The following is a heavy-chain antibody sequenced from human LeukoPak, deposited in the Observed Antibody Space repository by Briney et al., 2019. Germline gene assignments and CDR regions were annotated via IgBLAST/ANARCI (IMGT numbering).Heavy chain of an antibody. CDR2: IYPVDSNT. D-gene: IGHD3-22*01. V-gene: IGHV5-51*01. CDR1: GYSFISYW. Sequence: HGASLQIFCRGSGYSFISYWIGWVRQMPRKGLEWLGIIYPVDSNTSSSPAFQRQVTISADKSISTAYLQLSSLKASDTAIYYCAKGYYGSSDYFNWGQGTLVTVSP. CDR3: AKGYYGSSDYFN. J-gene: IGHJ4*02.